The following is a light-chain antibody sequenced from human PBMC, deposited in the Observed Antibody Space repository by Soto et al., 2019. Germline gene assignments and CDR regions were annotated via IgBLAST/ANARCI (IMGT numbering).Light chain of an antibody. CDR3: LQDHDYPHS. CDR2: AAS. CDR1: QGVGDD. Sequence: AIQMTQSPSSLSASVGDRVTITCRASQGVGDDLAWYQQRPGTAPKVLIYAASTLQFGVPQRFSGSGSGTFFTLTSTSLQPDDAATYYCLQDHDYPHSFGQGTKVEIK. J-gene: IGKJ1*01. V-gene: IGKV1-6*02.